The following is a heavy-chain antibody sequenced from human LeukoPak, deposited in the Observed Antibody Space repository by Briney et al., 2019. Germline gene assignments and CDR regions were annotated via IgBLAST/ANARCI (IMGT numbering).Heavy chain of an antibody. V-gene: IGHV4-39*01. J-gene: IGHJ5*02. CDR3: ARQATGGAFDWLQSPSTNPGHWFDP. CDR1: GGSISSSSYY. D-gene: IGHD3-9*01. Sequence: SETLSLTCTVSGGSISSSSYYWGWIRQPPGKGLEWIGSIYYSGSTYYNPSLKSRVTISVDTSKNQFSLKLSSVTAADTAVYYCARQATGGAFDWLQSPSTNPGHWFDPWGQGTLVTVSS. CDR2: IYYSGST.